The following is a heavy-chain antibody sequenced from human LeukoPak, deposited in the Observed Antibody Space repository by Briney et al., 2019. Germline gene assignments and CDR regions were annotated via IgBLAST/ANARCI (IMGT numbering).Heavy chain of an antibody. V-gene: IGHV3-48*02. CDR2: ISSSSNTI. CDR3: ARAVTVVTRGGLVFDY. J-gene: IGHJ4*02. CDR1: GLTFSSYS. D-gene: IGHD2-21*02. Sequence: GGSLRLSCAASGLTFSSYSMNWVRQAPGKGLEWVSYISSSSNTIYYADSVKGRFTISRDNAKNSLFLQMSSLRDEDTSVYYCARAVTVVTRGGLVFDYWGQGTLVTVSS.